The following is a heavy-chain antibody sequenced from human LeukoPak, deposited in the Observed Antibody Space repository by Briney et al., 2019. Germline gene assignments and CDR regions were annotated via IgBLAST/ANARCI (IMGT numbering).Heavy chain of an antibody. V-gene: IGHV3-23*01. Sequence: GGSLRLSCAACGFTFSRYDMSWVRKSPGKGLEGVSAISGSGGRASYANSMNGRITISRDNSKNSLYLQMNSLRAEDTDVYYCAKDGGDIGGCYYYDSSGYWFDYWGQGTLVTVSS. CDR1: GFTFSRYD. CDR2: ISGSGGRA. J-gene: IGHJ4*02. D-gene: IGHD3-22*01. CDR3: AKDGGDIGGCYYYDSSGYWFDY.